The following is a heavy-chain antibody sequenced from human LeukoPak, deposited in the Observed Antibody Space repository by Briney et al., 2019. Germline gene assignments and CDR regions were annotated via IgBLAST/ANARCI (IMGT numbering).Heavy chain of an antibody. CDR2: IWYDGSNK. D-gene: IGHD1-26*01. CDR3: AIDLSRSYSYFDY. Sequence: PGGSLRLSCAASGFTFSSYGMYWVRQAPGKGLEWVAVIWYDGSNKYYADSVKGRFTISRDNSKNTLYLQMNSLRAEDTAVYYCAIDLSRSYSYFDYWGQGTLVTVSS. V-gene: IGHV3-33*01. CDR1: GFTFSSYG. J-gene: IGHJ4*02.